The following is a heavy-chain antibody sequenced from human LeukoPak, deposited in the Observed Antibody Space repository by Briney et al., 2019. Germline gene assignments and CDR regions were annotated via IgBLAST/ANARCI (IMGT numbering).Heavy chain of an antibody. D-gene: IGHD2-2*01. J-gene: IGHJ3*02. CDR2: IRFDGTSK. CDR1: GFTFSNYG. V-gene: IGHV3-30*02. CDR3: ATAIGKDYQLLSPHDAFDI. Sequence: PGGSLRLSCAASGFTFSNYGMHWVRQAPGKGLEWVAFIRFDGTSKYYADSVKGRFTISRDNSQNTVSLQVNNLRAEDTAVYYCATAIGKDYQLLSPHDAFDIWGQGTMVTVSS.